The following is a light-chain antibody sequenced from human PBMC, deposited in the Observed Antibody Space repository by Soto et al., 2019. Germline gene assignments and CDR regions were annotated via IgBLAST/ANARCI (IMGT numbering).Light chain of an antibody. Sequence: EIVLTQSPGTLSLSPGERATLSCRASQSLTSDYLSWYQQRPGQSPRLLIYDTDRRATDVPDRFRGSGSGTDFTLTITRLEPEDFAVYFCQQYGRSLWTFGGGTKVDIK. CDR1: QSLTSDY. V-gene: IGKV3-20*01. CDR2: DTD. J-gene: IGKJ4*01. CDR3: QQYGRSLWT.